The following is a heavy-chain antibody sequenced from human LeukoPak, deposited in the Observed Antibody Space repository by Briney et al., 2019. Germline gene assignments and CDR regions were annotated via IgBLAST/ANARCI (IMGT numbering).Heavy chain of an antibody. J-gene: IGHJ4*02. V-gene: IGHV3-7*01. CDR1: GFTFSNYW. D-gene: IGHD2-2*01. CDR2: INQGGTDI. CDR3: ARVAGYCSSTSNCYSDY. Sequence: GGSLRLSCAASGFTFSNYWMSWVRQAPGKGLEWVANINQGGTDIYSVDSVKGRFTISRDNAKNSLYLQMNSLRAEDTAVYYCARVAGYCSSTSNCYSDYWGQGTLVTVSS.